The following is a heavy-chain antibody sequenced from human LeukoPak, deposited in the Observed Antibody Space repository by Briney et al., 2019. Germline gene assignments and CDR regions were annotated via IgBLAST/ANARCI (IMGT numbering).Heavy chain of an antibody. CDR3: AKDYYDSSGYPDY. V-gene: IGHV4-61*02. D-gene: IGHD3-22*01. CDR2: IYTSGST. J-gene: IGHJ4*02. Sequence: SETLSLTCTVSGGSISSGSYYWSWIRQPAGKGLEWIGRIYTSGSTNYNPSPKSRVTISVATSKNQFSLKLSSVTAEDTALYYCAKDYYDSSGYPDYWGQGTLVTVSS. CDR1: GGSISSGSYY.